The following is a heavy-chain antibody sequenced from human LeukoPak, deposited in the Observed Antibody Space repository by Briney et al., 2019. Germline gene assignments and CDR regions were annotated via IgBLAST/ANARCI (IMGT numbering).Heavy chain of an antibody. CDR3: ARVKAVAAVRGDYYFDY. D-gene: IGHD6-19*01. CDR1: GGSISSGGYY. CDR2: IYTSGST. V-gene: IGHV4-61*02. J-gene: IGHJ4*02. Sequence: PSQTLSLTCAVSGGSISSGGYYWSWIRQPAGKGLEWIGRIYTSGSTNYNPSLKSRVTLSVDTSKTQFSLKLSSVTAADTAVYYCARVKAVAAVRGDYYFDYWGQGTLVTVSS.